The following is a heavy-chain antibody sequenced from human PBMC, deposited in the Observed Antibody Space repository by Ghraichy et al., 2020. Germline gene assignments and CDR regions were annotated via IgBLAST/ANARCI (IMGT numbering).Heavy chain of an antibody. CDR3: ARQFLHVDYDILREPAWFDP. V-gene: IGHV4-39*01. CDR1: GGSISSSSYY. J-gene: IGHJ5*02. CDR2: IYYSGST. D-gene: IGHD3-9*01. Sequence: SETLSLTCTVSGGSISSSSYYWGWIRQPPGKGLEWIGSIYYSGSTYYNPSLKSRVTISVDTSKNQFSLKLSSVTAADTAVYYCARQFLHVDYDILREPAWFDPWGQGTLVTVSS.